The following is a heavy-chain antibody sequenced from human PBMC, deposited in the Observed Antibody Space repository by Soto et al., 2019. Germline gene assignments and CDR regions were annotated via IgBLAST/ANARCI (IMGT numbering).Heavy chain of an antibody. Sequence: PSETLSLTCTVSGASISSGDHYWSWIRQPPGKGLEWIGYIYCSGNTYYNPSLKSRVIISVDTSENQFSLKLNSVTAADTAVYYCAREGRGRFLEWFGRDGMDVWGQGTAVTVSS. V-gene: IGHV4-30-4*01. CDR2: IYCSGNT. J-gene: IGHJ6*02. CDR1: GASISSGDHY. D-gene: IGHD3-3*01. CDR3: AREGRGRFLEWFGRDGMDV.